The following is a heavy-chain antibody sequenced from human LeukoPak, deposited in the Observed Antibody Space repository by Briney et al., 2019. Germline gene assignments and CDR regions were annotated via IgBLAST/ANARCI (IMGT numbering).Heavy chain of an antibody. D-gene: IGHD3-9*01. CDR1: GASFSGYY. V-gene: IGHV4-34*01. CDR3: ARVIRYQYYYYYGMDV. J-gene: IGHJ6*02. CDR2: INHSGST. Sequence: SETLSLTCAVYGASFSGYYWSWMRQHPGKGLEGIGEINHSGSTKYNPSLNSRVIISVDTSKTQFSLKLSSVTAADTAVYYYARVIRYQYYYYYGMDVWGQGTTVTVSS.